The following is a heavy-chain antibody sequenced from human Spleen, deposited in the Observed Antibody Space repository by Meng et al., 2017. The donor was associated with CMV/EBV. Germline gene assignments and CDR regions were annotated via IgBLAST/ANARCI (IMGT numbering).Heavy chain of an antibody. CDR2: INPNSGGT. CDR1: GXTFTSYY. Sequence: QVQLVQSGAEVKKPXASVTVXCQASGXTFTSYYMHWVRQAPGQGLERVGWINPNSGGTNYAQKFQGRVTMTRDTSISTAYMELSRLRSDDTAVYYCARDQSSIVLMVYAGYSPDYWGQGTLVTVSS. CDR3: ARDQSSIVLMVYAGYSPDY. V-gene: IGHV1-2*02. J-gene: IGHJ4*02. D-gene: IGHD2-8*01.